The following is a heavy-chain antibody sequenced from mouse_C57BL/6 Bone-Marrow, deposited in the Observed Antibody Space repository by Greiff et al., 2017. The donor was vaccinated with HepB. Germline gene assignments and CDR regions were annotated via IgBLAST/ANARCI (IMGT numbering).Heavy chain of an antibody. D-gene: IGHD2-1*01. CDR2: IYPRSGNT. CDR3: ARRDYGNHYYAMDY. J-gene: IGHJ4*01. Sequence: QVQLQQSGAELARPGASVKLSCKASGYTFTSYGISWVKQSTGQGLEWIGEIYPRSGNTYYNEKFKGKATLTADKASNTAYMELRSLTSEDSAVYFCARRDYGNHYYAMDYWGQGTSVTVSS. V-gene: IGHV1-81*01. CDR1: GYTFTSYG.